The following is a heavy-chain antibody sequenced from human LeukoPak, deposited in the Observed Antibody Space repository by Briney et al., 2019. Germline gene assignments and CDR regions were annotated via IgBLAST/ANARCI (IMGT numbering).Heavy chain of an antibody. D-gene: IGHD3-22*01. CDR2: INPNSGGT. V-gene: IGHV1-2*02. CDR1: GYTFTGYY. J-gene: IGHJ4*02. Sequence: ASVTVSCKASGYTFTGYYLHWVRQAPGQGPEWMGWINPNSGGTKYAQKLQGRVSMTRDTSISTIYMELSRLRSEDTAVYYCARGFDISGAYSGPPDYWGQGTLVTVSS. CDR3: ARGFDISGAYSGPPDY.